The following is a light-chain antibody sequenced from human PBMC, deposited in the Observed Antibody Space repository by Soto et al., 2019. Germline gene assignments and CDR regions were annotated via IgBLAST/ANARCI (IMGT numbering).Light chain of an antibody. CDR2: KAS. V-gene: IGKV1-5*03. Sequence: DIQMIQSPSSVSASVGDRVTITGRASQSISTWLAWYQQKPGKAPNLLTYKASSLESGVPSRFSGSGSGTEFTLTISSLQPDDFATYYCQQYNSFSSWMFGQGTKVDIK. J-gene: IGKJ1*01. CDR3: QQYNSFSSWM. CDR1: QSISTW.